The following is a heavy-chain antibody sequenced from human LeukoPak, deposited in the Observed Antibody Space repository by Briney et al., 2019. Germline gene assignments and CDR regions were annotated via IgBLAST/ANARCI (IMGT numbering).Heavy chain of an antibody. CDR2: AYYRSKWYI. J-gene: IGHJ4*02. CDR1: GDSVSGSPAV. CDR3: ARGAVRGGTNFDY. Sequence: PSQTLSLTCAISGDSVSGSPAVWNWIRQSPSRGLEWLGRAYYRSKWYIDYAVSVKGRITITPDTSKNQFSLQLNSVTPEDTAVYYCARGAVRGGTNFDYWGQGTLVTASS. D-gene: IGHD3-10*01. V-gene: IGHV6-1*01.